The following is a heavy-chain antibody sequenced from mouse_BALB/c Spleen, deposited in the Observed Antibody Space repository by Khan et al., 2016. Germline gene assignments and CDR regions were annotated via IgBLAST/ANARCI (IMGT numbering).Heavy chain of an antibody. Sequence: QIQLVQSGAELVRPGASVKLSCTALGNTFTDYEMHWVRQTPVHGLEWIGAIHPGSGGTAYNPKFKGKATLTTDKSSSTAYMELSSLTSEDSAVYYCTRGGAWFAYWGQGTLVTVSA. V-gene: IGHV1-15*01. CDR2: IHPGSGGT. CDR1: GNTFTDYE. J-gene: IGHJ3*01. CDR3: TRGGAWFAY.